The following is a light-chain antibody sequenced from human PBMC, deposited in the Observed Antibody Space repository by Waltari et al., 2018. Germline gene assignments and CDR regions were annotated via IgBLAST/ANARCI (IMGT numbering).Light chain of an antibody. V-gene: IGKV1-5*03. CDR2: KAS. J-gene: IGKJ4*01. Sequence: DLQMTQSPSTLSASVGDRVPITCRASKRISSWLAWYQQKPGKAPKLLIYKASSLESGVPSRFSGSGSGTEFTLTISSLQPDDFATYYCQQDNSFSITFGGGTKVEIK. CDR1: KRISSW. CDR3: QQDNSFSIT.